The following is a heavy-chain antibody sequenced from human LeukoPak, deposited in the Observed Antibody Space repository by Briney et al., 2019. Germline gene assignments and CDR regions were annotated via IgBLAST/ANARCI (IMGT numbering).Heavy chain of an antibody. J-gene: IGHJ4*02. CDR2: IYYSGST. CDR3: ARHTSYRNWGDFDY. Sequence: PSETLSLTCTVSGGSISSYYWSWIRQPPGKGLEWIGYIYYSGSTNYNPSLKGRVTMSVDTSKNQVSLRVTSVTAADTAVYYCARHTSYRNWGDFDYWGQGTLVTVSS. D-gene: IGHD7-27*01. CDR1: GGSISSYY. V-gene: IGHV4-59*08.